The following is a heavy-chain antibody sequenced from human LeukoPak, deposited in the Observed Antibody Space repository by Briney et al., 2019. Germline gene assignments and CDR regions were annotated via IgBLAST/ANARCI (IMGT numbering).Heavy chain of an antibody. J-gene: IGHJ3*02. D-gene: IGHD6-13*01. V-gene: IGHV1-2*04. CDR2: INPNSGGT. CDR3: ARPPGSIAAAGHTAFDI. Sequence: GASVKVSCKASGYTFTGYYMHWVRQAPGQGLEWMGWINPNSGGTNYAQKFQGWVTMTRDTSIGTAYMELSRLRSDDTAVYYCARPPGSIAAAGHTAFDIWGQGTMVTVSS. CDR1: GYTFTGYY.